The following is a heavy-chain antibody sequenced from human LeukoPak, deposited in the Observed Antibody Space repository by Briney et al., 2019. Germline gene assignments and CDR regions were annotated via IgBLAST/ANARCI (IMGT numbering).Heavy chain of an antibody. CDR2: ISGSGGST. CDR3: AKESITMIVVDKGPGAFDI. Sequence: PGRSLRLSCAASGFTFDDYAMHWVRQAPGKGLEWVSAISGSGGSTYYADSVKGRFTISRDNSKNTLYLQMNSLRAEDTAVYYCAKESITMIVVDKGPGAFDIWGQGTMVTVSS. CDR1: GFTFDDYA. J-gene: IGHJ3*02. V-gene: IGHV3-23*01. D-gene: IGHD3-22*01.